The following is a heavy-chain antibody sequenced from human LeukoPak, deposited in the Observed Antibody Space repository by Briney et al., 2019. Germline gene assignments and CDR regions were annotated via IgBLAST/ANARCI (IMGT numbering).Heavy chain of an antibody. Sequence: SETLSLTCTVSGGSISSNYWGWIRQPPGRGLEWIGYIHYSGTTNYNPSLKSRFTISVDTSKNQFSLKLSSVTAADTAVYYCARTYISDYQPDAFDIWGQGTMVTVSS. J-gene: IGHJ3*02. D-gene: IGHD3-22*01. CDR2: IHYSGTT. CDR1: GGSISSNY. V-gene: IGHV4-59*01. CDR3: ARTYISDYQPDAFDI.